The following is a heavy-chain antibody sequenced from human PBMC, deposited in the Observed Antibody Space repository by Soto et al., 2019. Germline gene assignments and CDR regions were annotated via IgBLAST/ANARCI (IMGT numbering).Heavy chain of an antibody. J-gene: IGHJ1*01. CDR2: IIPILGIA. D-gene: IGHD1-7*01. V-gene: IGHV1-69*02. Sequence: SVKVSCKASGGTFSSCTISWVRQAPGQGLEWMGRIIPILGIANYAQKFQGRVTITADKSTSTAYMELSSLRSEDTAVYYCARGTAELELQYWGQGTLVTVSS. CDR1: GGTFSSCT. CDR3: ARGTAELELQY.